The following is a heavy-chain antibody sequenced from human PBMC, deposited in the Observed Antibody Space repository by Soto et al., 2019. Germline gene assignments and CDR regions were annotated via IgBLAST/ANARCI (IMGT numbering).Heavy chain of an antibody. CDR2: ISTSGVST. CDR1: GFTFSSYA. CDR3: AKDRPAGTDGYY. V-gene: IGHV3-23*01. D-gene: IGHD2-2*01. J-gene: IGHJ4*02. Sequence: SLRLSCAASGFTFSSYAMYWVRQAPGKGLEWVSGISTSGVSTYYADSVKGRFTISRDNPKNTLYLQINSLRAEDAAVYYCAKDRPAGTDGYYWGQGTLVTVSS.